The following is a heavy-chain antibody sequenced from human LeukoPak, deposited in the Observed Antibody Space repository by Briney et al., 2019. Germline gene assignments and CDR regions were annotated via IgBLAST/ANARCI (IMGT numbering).Heavy chain of an antibody. J-gene: IGHJ4*02. CDR3: AKLGDEGRCDSSGYYSFDY. Sequence: GGSLRLSCAASGFTFSSYGMHWVRQAPGKGLEWVAVISYDGSNKYYADSVKGRFTISRDNSKNTLYLQMNSLRAEDTAVYYCAKLGDEGRCDSSGYYSFDYWGQGTLVTVSS. CDR1: GFTFSSYG. D-gene: IGHD3-22*01. CDR2: ISYDGSNK. V-gene: IGHV3-30*18.